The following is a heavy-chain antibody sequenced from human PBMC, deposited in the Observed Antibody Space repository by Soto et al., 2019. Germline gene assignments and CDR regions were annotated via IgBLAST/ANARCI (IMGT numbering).Heavy chain of an antibody. CDR1: GFSLNTGGVT. D-gene: IGHD3-10*01. CDR3: AQSAGPRVYFQL. J-gene: IGHJ1*01. V-gene: IGHV2-5*02. Sequence: SSPTLVNPTQTLTLTCVFSGFSLNTGGVTVGWIRQPPGKALEWVAVIYWDDGKRYSPSLKSRLTITKETSRNHVVLTMTNVDPEDTATYFCAQSAGPRVYFQLWGEGTLVTVSS. CDR2: IYWDDGK.